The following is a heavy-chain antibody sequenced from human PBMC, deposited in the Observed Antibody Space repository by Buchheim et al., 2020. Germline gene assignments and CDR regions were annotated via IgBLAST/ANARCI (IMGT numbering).Heavy chain of an antibody. Sequence: QVQLEESGGGVVQPGRSLRLSCAASGFTFSSYAMHWVRQAPGKGLEWVAVISYDGSNKYYAGSVKGRVTISRDNSKNTLYLQMNSLRAEDTAVYYCAPRGSTTVNYWGQGTL. CDR1: GFTFSSYA. CDR3: APRGSTTVNY. D-gene: IGHD4-17*01. CDR2: ISYDGSNK. V-gene: IGHV3-30-3*01. J-gene: IGHJ4*02.